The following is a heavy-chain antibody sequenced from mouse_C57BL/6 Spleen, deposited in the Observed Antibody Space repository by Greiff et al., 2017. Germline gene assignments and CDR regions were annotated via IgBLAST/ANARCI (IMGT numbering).Heavy chain of an antibody. D-gene: IGHD1-1*01. CDR2: IYPGDGDT. J-gene: IGHJ2*01. CDR3: ARSSITTGDY. V-gene: IGHV1-82*01. Sequence: SGPELVKPGASVKISCKASGYAFSSSWMNWVKQRPGKGLEWIGRIYPGDGDTNYNGKFKGKATLTADKSSSTAYMQLSSLTSEDSAVYFCARSSITTGDYWGQGTTLTVSS. CDR1: GYAFSSSW.